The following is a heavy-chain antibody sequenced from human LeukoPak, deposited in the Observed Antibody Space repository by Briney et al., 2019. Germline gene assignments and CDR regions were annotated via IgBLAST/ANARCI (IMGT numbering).Heavy chain of an antibody. V-gene: IGHV3-23*01. D-gene: IGHD2-21*02. CDR2: ISGSGGST. J-gene: IGHJ5*02. Sequence: GGSLRLSCAASGFTFSSYAMSWVRQAPGKGLEWVSAISGSGGSTYYADSVKGRFTISRDNSKNTLYLQMNSLRAQDTAVYYCAKWGFSVTGNWFDPWGQGTLVTVSS. CDR1: GFTFSSYA. CDR3: AKWGFSVTGNWFDP.